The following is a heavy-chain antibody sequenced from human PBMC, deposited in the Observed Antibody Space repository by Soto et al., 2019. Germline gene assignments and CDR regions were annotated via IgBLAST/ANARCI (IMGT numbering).Heavy chain of an antibody. V-gene: IGHV4-34*01. J-gene: IGHJ4*02. Sequence: QVQLQQWGAGLLKPSETLSLTCAVYGGSFSGYYWSWIGQPPGKGLEWIGEINHSGSTNYNPSLKSRVTISVDTSQNQFSLKLSSVTAADTAVYYCARRLHPLGHGSGSYGYWGQGTLVTVSA. CDR2: INHSGST. D-gene: IGHD3-10*01. CDR3: ARRLHPLGHGSGSYGY. CDR1: GGSFSGYY.